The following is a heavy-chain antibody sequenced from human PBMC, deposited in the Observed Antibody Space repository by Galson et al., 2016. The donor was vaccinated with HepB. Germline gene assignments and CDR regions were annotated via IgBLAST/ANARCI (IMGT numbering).Heavy chain of an antibody. Sequence: SLRLSCAASAFTFNSYWMSWVRQAPGKGLEWVANINQDGTAEYYLDSVRGRFTIARDNAKDSLYLQMNSLRAEDTAVYYCAKPIPSPGTWNFASWGQGTLVSVSS. D-gene: IGHD2-2*01. V-gene: IGHV3-7*03. CDR1: AFTFNSYW. CDR3: AKPIPSPGTWNFAS. CDR2: INQDGTAE. J-gene: IGHJ4*02.